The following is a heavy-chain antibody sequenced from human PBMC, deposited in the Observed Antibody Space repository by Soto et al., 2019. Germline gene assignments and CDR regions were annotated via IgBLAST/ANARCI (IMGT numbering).Heavy chain of an antibody. J-gene: IGHJ3*02. Sequence: SQTLSLTCAISGDSVSSNSASWNWIRQSPSRGLEWLGRTYYRSKWYNDYAVSVKSRITITPDTSKNQFSLQLNSVTPEDTAVYYCARRSIAAAGRHAFDIWGQGTMVTVSS. D-gene: IGHD6-13*01. V-gene: IGHV6-1*01. CDR1: GDSVSSNSAS. CDR2: TYYRSKWYN. CDR3: ARRSIAAAGRHAFDI.